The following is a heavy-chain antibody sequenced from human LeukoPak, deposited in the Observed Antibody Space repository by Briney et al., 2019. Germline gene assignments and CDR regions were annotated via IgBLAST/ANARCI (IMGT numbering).Heavy chain of an antibody. CDR3: ASNLAYSSGWYYPAY. J-gene: IGHJ4*02. CDR1: GYTFTSYG. D-gene: IGHD6-19*01. Sequence: ASVKVSCKASGYTFTSYGISWVRQAPGQGLEWMGWISAYNGNTNYAQKLQGRVTITTDTSTSTAYMELRSLRSDDTAVYYCASNLAYSSGWYYPAYWGQGTLVTVSS. V-gene: IGHV1-18*01. CDR2: ISAYNGNT.